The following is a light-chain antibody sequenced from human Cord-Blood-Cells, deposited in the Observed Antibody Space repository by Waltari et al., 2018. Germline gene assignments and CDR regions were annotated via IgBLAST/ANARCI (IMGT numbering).Light chain of an antibody. J-gene: IGLJ2*01. CDR1: SSDVGGYNY. CDR2: EVS. CDR3: SSYAGSNNLV. Sequence: QSALTQPPSASGSPGQSVTISCTGTSSDVGGYNYVLWYQQHPGKAPKLMFYEVSNRTSGVPDLFTGSRSGNTASRTVSGLQAEDESDYYCSSYAGSNNLVFGGGTKLTVL. V-gene: IGLV2-8*01.